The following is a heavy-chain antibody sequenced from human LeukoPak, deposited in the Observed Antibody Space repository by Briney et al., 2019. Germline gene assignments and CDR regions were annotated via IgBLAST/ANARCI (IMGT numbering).Heavy chain of an antibody. Sequence: PGGSLRLSCVVSGFTFSSRWMSWVRQAPGKGLEWVANIKEDGSEKYYVDSVKGRFTISRDNAKKSLYLQMDSLRAEDTAVYYCATHGYSELRYFDWSTNEWGQGTLVTVSS. CDR3: ATHGYSELRYFDWSTNE. CDR2: IKEDGSEK. D-gene: IGHD3-9*01. V-gene: IGHV3-7*01. J-gene: IGHJ4*02. CDR1: GFTFSSRW.